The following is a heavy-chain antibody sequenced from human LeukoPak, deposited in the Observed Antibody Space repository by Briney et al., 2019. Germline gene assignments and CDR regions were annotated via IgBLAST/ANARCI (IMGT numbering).Heavy chain of an antibody. CDR3: AREDRRDCSSTSCYLQS. Sequence: ASVKVSCKASGYTFTGYYMHWVRQAPGQGLEWMGWINPNSGGTNYAQKFQGRVTMTRDTSISTAYMELSRLRSDDTAVYYCAREDRRDCSSTSCYLQSWGQGTLVTVSS. J-gene: IGHJ5*02. D-gene: IGHD2-2*01. CDR1: GYTFTGYY. V-gene: IGHV1-2*02. CDR2: INPNSGGT.